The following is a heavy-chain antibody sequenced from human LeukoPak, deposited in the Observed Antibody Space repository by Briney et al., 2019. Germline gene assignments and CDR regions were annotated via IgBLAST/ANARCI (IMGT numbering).Heavy chain of an antibody. V-gene: IGHV3-64*01. CDR3: ARDLGVGSGSYYFDC. Sequence: QPGGSLRLSCAASGFTFSSYAMHWVRQAPGKGLEYVSAISSNGGSTYYANSVKGRFTISRDNSKNTLYLQMGSLRAEDMAVYYCARDLGVGSGSYYFDCWGQGTLVTVSS. CDR2: ISSNGGST. D-gene: IGHD3-10*01. CDR1: GFTFSSYA. J-gene: IGHJ4*02.